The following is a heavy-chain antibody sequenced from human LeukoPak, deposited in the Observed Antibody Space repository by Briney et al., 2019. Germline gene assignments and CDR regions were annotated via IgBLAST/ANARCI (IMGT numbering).Heavy chain of an antibody. J-gene: IGHJ4*02. D-gene: IGHD6-13*01. CDR3: ARDAVLRNIAAAGYFDY. CDR1: GFSFDDYG. CDR2: INWNGGTT. Sequence: GGSLRLSCAASGFSFDDYGMSWVRQAPGKGLEWVSGINWNGGTTGYADSVKGRFTISRDNAKNSLYLQMNSLRAEDTALYYCARDAVLRNIAAAGYFDYWGQGTLVTVSS. V-gene: IGHV3-20*04.